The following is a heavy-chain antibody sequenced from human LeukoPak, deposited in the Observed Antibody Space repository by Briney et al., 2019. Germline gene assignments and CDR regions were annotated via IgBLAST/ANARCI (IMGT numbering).Heavy chain of an antibody. J-gene: IGHJ6*03. CDR3: ARAAIAAARIYYYMDV. CDR2: ISTSSSYI. V-gene: IGHV3-21*01. CDR1: GFTFSSYS. Sequence: PGGSLRLSCAASGFTFSSYSMNWVRQAPGKWLEWVSFISTSSSYINNADSVKGRFTISRDNAENSLYLQMSSLRAEDTAVYYCARAAIAAARIYYYMDVWGKGTTVTVSS. D-gene: IGHD6-13*01.